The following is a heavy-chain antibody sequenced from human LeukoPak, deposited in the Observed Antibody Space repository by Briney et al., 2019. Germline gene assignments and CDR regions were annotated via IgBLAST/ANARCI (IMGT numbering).Heavy chain of an antibody. V-gene: IGHV1-18*01. D-gene: IGHD4-23*01. CDR3: ARDGMTTVVTAGYYFGY. Sequence: ASVKVSCKASGYTFTSNGISWVRQAPGQGLEWMGWISAYNGNTNYAQKLQGRVTMTTDTSTSTAYMELRSLRSDDTAVYYCARDGMTTVVTAGYYFGYWGQGTLVTVSS. CDR2: ISAYNGNT. J-gene: IGHJ4*02. CDR1: GYTFTSNG.